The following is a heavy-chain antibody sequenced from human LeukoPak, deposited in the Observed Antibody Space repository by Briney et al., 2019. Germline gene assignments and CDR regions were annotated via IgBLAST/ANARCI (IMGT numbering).Heavy chain of an antibody. V-gene: IGHV3-30*15. CDR1: GFTLTYYA. J-gene: IGHJ4*02. CDR3: ARSSYDYGGIEGPFDY. CDR2: TSYDGNKK. D-gene: IGHD4-23*01. Sequence: GGSLRLSCAAYGFTLTYYAMHWVRQAPGKGLEWVAVTSYDGNKKYYADSVKGRFTISRDSSKNTLYLQMSSLRAGDTAVYYCARSSYDYGGIEGPFDYWGQGTLVTVSS.